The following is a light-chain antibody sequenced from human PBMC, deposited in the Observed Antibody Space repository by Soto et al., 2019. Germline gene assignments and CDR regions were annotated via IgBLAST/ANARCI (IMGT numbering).Light chain of an antibody. J-gene: IGLJ1*01. V-gene: IGLV2-23*01. CDR1: SSVVGSYNL. CDR3: CSYAGSSNYV. Sequence: QSALTQPASVSGSPGQSITISCTGTSSVVGSYNLVSWYQQHPGKAPKLMIYEGSKRPSGVSNRFSGSKSGNTASLTISGLQAEDEADYYCCSYAGSSNYVFGPGTKVTVL. CDR2: EGS.